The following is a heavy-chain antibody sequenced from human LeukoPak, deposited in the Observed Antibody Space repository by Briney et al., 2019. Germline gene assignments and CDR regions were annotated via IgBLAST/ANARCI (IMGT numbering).Heavy chain of an antibody. CDR3: AKEGGDTGLDAFDI. CDR1: GFTLSTYG. Sequence: GGSLRLSCAAPGFTLSTYGMHWVRQAPAKGLEWVAVISYDGSNKYYADSVKGRFTISRDNSKNTLYLQMNSLRAEDTAVYYCAKEGGDTGLDAFDIWGQGTMVTVSS. D-gene: IGHD2-21*02. V-gene: IGHV3-30*18. J-gene: IGHJ3*02. CDR2: ISYDGSNK.